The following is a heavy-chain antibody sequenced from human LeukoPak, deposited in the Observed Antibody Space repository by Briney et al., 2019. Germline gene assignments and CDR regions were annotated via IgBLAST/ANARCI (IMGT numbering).Heavy chain of an antibody. D-gene: IGHD6-13*01. V-gene: IGHV3-23*01. CDR1: GFTFNRCW. CDR3: AKDNSSWYLGNWFDP. CDR2: ISGSGGST. Sequence: GGSLRLSCVVSGFTFNRCWMNWVRQAPGKGLEWVSAISGSGGSTYYADSVKGRFTISRDNSKNTLYLQMNSLRAEDTAVYYCAKDNSSWYLGNWFDPWGQGTLVTVSS. J-gene: IGHJ5*02.